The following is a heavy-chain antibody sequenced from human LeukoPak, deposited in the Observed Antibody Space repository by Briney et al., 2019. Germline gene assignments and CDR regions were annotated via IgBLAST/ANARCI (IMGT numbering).Heavy chain of an antibody. CDR1: GFTFSAYA. D-gene: IGHD1-26*01. V-gene: IGHV3-30*01. CDR3: ARGPGPIAGAKNPFDI. Sequence: GGSLRLSCAASGFTFSAYAMHWVRQAPGKGLEWVAVISYDGSNKYYADSVKGRFTISGDKSKDTLYLQMNSLRPEDTAVYYCARGPGPIAGAKNPFDIWGQGTMVTVSS. J-gene: IGHJ3*02. CDR2: ISYDGSNK.